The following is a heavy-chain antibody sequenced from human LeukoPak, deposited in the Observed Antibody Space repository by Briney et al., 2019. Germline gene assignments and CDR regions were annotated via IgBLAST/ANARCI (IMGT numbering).Heavy chain of an antibody. CDR3: ARGAKGGSGSYFPCRNNWFDP. J-gene: IGHJ5*02. CDR1: GYSFTSYW. D-gene: IGHD3-10*01. V-gene: IGHV5-51*01. Sequence: GESLKISCKGSGYSFTSYWIGWVRQMPGKGLEWMGIIYPGDSETSYSPSFQGQVTISADKSISSAYLQWSSLKASDTAMYYCARGAKGGSGSYFPCRNNWFDPWGQGTLVTVSS. CDR2: IYPGDSET.